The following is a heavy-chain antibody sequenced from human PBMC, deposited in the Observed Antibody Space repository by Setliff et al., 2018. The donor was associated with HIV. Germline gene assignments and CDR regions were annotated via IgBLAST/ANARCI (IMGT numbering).Heavy chain of an antibody. CDR2: IYPADSDA. CDR3: ARPLRFGTLNTAFDI. Sequence: PGESLKISCKGSGYTFGNHWIGWVRQMPGKGLEWMGIIYPADSDARYSPSFQGQVTMSVDKSISTAYLQWRSLKASDTAMYYCARPLRFGTLNTAFDIWGQGTMVTVS. V-gene: IGHV5-51*01. CDR1: GYTFGNHW. J-gene: IGHJ3*02. D-gene: IGHD3-16*01.